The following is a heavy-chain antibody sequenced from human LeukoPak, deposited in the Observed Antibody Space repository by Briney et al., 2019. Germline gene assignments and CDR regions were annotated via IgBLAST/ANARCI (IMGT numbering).Heavy chain of an antibody. V-gene: IGHV3-30*02. D-gene: IGHD1-26*01. Sequence: PGGSLRLSCAASGFTFSSYGMHWVRQAPGKGLEWVAFIRYDGSNKYYADSVKGRFTISRDNSKNTLYLQMNSLRAEDTAVYYCARDSGSYYRGAFDIWGQGTMVTVSS. CDR3: ARDSGSYYRGAFDI. J-gene: IGHJ3*02. CDR2: IRYDGSNK. CDR1: GFTFSSYG.